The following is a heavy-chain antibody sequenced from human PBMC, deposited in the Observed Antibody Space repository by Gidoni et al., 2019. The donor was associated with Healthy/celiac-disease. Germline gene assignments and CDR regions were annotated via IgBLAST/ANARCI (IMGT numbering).Heavy chain of an antibody. D-gene: IGHD2-2*01. CDR3: ARGSIVVVPAAMANDAFDI. CDR1: GGSISSYY. V-gene: IGHV4-59*01. CDR2: IYYSGST. Sequence: QVQLQESGPGLVKPSETLSLTCTVSGGSISSYYWSWIRQPPGKGLEWIGYIYYSGSTNYNPSLKSRVTISVDTSKNQVSLKLSSVTAADTAVYYCARGSIVVVPAAMANDAFDIWGQGTMVTVSS. J-gene: IGHJ3*02.